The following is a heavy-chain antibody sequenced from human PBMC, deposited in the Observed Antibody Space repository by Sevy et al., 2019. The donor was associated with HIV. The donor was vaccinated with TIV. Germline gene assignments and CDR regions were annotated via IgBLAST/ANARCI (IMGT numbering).Heavy chain of an antibody. J-gene: IGHJ6*03. CDR1: GFTFDSYW. D-gene: IGHD1-26*01. CDR2: SNSDGSST. V-gene: IGHV3-74*01. Sequence: GGSLRLSCVASGFTFDSYWMHWVRRAPGKGLVWVSRSNSDGSSTPYADSVKGRFTISRDNAKNTLYLQLNRPGAEDTAVYYCTRGDPIVPPAGYYYHMDVWGKGTTVTVSS. CDR3: TRGDPIVPPAGYYYHMDV.